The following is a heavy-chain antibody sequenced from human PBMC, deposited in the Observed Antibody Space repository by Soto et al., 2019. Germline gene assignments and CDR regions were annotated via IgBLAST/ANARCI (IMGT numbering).Heavy chain of an antibody. CDR1: GFIFTNAW. J-gene: IGHJ4*02. Sequence: GGSLRLSCAASGFIFTNAWMSLVRQAPGKGLEWVGRVKSKADGETTEYGTPVKGRFTISRDDSQNTLYLQMNSLKTEDTAVYYCVTDVPGGSYPFDFWGQGTQVTVSS. V-gene: IGHV3-15*07. CDR2: VKSKADGETT. D-gene: IGHD1-26*01. CDR3: VTDVPGGSYPFDF.